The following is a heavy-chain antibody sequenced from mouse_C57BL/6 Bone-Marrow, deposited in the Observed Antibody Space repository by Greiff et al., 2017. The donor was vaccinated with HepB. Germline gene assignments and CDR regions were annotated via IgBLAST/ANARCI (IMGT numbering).Heavy chain of an antibody. CDR1: GFTFSSYG. CDR3: ARRDYGSSYGY. D-gene: IGHD1-1*01. V-gene: IGHV5-6*01. J-gene: IGHJ2*01. Sequence: VQLKESGGDLVKPGGSLKLSCAASGFTFSSYGMSWVRQTPDKRLEWVATISSGGSYTYYPDSVKGRFTISRDNAKNTLYLQMSSLKSEDTAMYYCARRDYGSSYGYWGQGTTLTVSS. CDR2: ISSGGSYT.